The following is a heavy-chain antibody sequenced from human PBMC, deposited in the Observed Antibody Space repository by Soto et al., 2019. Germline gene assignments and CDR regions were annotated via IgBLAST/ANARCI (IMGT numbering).Heavy chain of an antibody. Sequence: SETLSLTCTVSGGSISSSSYYWGWIRQPPGKGLEWIGSIYYSGSTYYNPSLKSRVTISVDTSKNQFSLKLSSVTAADTAVYYGASEYSGYDYYFDYWGQGTLVTVSS. D-gene: IGHD5-12*01. CDR1: GGSISSSSYY. CDR2: IYYSGST. J-gene: IGHJ4*02. V-gene: IGHV4-39*01. CDR3: ASEYSGYDYYFDY.